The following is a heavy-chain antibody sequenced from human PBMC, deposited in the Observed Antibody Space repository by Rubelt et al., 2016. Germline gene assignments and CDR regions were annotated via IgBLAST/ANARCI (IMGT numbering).Heavy chain of an antibody. CDR3: ARGRRYRMGSSGWYP. J-gene: IGHJ5*02. D-gene: IGHD6-19*01. CDR1: GASISSGPYY. V-gene: IGHV4-31*03. Sequence: QLQLQESGPGLVKPSQTLSLTCTVSGASISSGPYYWSWIRQLPGKGLEWIGYIYYSGSTNYNPSLKSRVTISVDTSKNQFPLKLSSGTAADTAVYYWARGRRYRMGSSGWYPWGQGTLVTVSS. CDR2: IYYSGST.